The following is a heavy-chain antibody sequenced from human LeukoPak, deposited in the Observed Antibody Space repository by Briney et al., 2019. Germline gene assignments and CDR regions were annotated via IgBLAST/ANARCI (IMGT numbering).Heavy chain of an antibody. Sequence: SETLSLTCTVSGGSISSGGYYWSWIRQPPGKGLEWIGYIYHSGSTYYNPSLKSRVTISVDRSKNQFSLKLSSVTAADTAVYYCARDSKAVGATMIDYYYYYMDVWGKGTTVTVSS. D-gene: IGHD1-26*01. CDR1: GGSISSGGYY. CDR2: IYHSGST. V-gene: IGHV4-30-2*01. J-gene: IGHJ6*03. CDR3: ARDSKAVGATMIDYYYYYMDV.